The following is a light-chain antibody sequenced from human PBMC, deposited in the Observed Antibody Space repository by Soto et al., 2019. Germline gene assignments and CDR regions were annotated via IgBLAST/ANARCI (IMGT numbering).Light chain of an antibody. J-gene: IGKJ5*01. Sequence: DIQMTQSPSTLLASVGDRVALTCRASQSISNWLAWYQQKPGPAPKLLIYHDSGVPERFSCSGAGTDCTRQISRVEAEDVWVDYCMQALQTTLTFGQGTRLEIK. V-gene: IGKV1-5*01. CDR2: HDS. CDR3: MQALQTTLT. CDR1: QSISNW.